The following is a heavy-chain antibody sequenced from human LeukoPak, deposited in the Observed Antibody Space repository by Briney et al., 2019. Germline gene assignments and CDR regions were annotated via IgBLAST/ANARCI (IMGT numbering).Heavy chain of an antibody. CDR3: ARDLVGGSSR. CDR2: IRSKANSYAT. J-gene: IGHJ4*02. V-gene: IGHV3-73*01. CDR1: GFTFSGSA. D-gene: IGHD1-26*01. Sequence: GGSLRLSCAASGFTFSGSAMHWVRQASGKGLEWVGRIRSKANSYATAYAASVKGRFTISRDDSKNMAYLQMNSLKTEDTAVYYCARDLVGGSSRWGQGTLVTVSS.